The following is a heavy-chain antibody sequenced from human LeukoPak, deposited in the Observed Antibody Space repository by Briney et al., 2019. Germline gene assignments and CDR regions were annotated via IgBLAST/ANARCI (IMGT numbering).Heavy chain of an antibody. CDR1: GFTFSSYG. CDR3: AKEGEYCSGGSCYRGFDY. CDR2: IWYDGSNK. Sequence: PGGSLRLPCAASGFTFSSYGMHWVRQAPGKGLEWVAVIWYDGSNKYYADSVKGRFTISRDNSKNTLYLQMNSLRAEDTAVYYCAKEGEYCSGGSCYRGFDYWGQGTLVTVSS. D-gene: IGHD2-15*01. J-gene: IGHJ4*02. V-gene: IGHV3-33*06.